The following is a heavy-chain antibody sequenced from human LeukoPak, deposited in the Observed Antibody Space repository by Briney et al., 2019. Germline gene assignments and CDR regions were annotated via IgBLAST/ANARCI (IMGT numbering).Heavy chain of an antibody. CDR1: GFTFSNYG. V-gene: IGHV3-33*01. D-gene: IGHD2-8*02. Sequence: GGSLRLSCAASGFTFSNYGMHWVRQAPGKGLEWVAVVYFDGSNKYYADSVKGRFTISRDISQNTLYLQMNSLRAEDTAVYYCARACNFCFTGADYWGQGSLVTVSS. CDR3: ARACNFCFTGADY. CDR2: VYFDGSNK. J-gene: IGHJ4*02.